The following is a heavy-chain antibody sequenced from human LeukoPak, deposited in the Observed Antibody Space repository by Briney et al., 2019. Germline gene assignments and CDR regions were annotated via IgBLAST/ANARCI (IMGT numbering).Heavy chain of an antibody. D-gene: IGHD6-13*01. Sequence: GGSLGLSCAASGFTFSSYAMSWVRQAPGKGLEWVSAISGSGGSTYYADSVKGRFTISRDNSKNTLYLQMNSLRAEDTAVYYCAKGLRSSSWYEFDYWGQGTLVTVSS. CDR1: GFTFSSYA. CDR2: ISGSGGST. V-gene: IGHV3-23*01. CDR3: AKGLRSSSWYEFDY. J-gene: IGHJ4*02.